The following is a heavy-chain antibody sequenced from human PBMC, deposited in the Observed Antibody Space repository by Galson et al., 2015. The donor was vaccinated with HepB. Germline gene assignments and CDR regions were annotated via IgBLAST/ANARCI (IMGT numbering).Heavy chain of an antibody. V-gene: IGHV3-23*01. Sequence: SLRLSCAASGFTFSRYAMSWVRQAPGKGLEWVSAISGSGGSTYYADSVKGRFTISRDNSKNTLYLQMNSLRAEDTAVYYCAKDLDIVVVPAANDYWGQGTLVTVSS. CDR1: GFTFSRYA. CDR2: ISGSGGST. J-gene: IGHJ4*02. CDR3: AKDLDIVVVPAANDY. D-gene: IGHD2-2*01.